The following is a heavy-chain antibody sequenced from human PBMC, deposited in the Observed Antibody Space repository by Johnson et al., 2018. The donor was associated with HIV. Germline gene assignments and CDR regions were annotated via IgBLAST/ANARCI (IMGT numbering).Heavy chain of an antibody. D-gene: IGHD3-10*01. Sequence: VQLVESGGGLVKPGGSLRLSCAASGFTFSDYYMSWIRQAPGKGLEWVSVIYSGGSTYYADSVKGRFTISRDNSKNTLYLQMNSLRAEDTAVYYCAKCGDADAFDIWGQGTMVTVSS. V-gene: IGHV3-66*01. J-gene: IGHJ3*02. CDR3: AKCGDADAFDI. CDR1: GFTFSDYY. CDR2: IYSGGST.